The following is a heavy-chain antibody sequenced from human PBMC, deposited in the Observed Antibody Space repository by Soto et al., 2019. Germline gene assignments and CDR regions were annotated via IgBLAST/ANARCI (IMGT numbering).Heavy chain of an antibody. J-gene: IGHJ4*02. CDR1: GYTFTSYA. Sequence: GASVKVSCKASGYTFTSYAMHWVRQAPGQRLEWMGWINAGNGNTKYSQKLQGRVTITRDTSASTAYMELSSLRSEDTAVYYCARGGTTVTPFTFDYWGQGTLVTVSS. V-gene: IGHV1-3*01. CDR3: ARGGTTVTPFTFDY. CDR2: INAGNGNT. D-gene: IGHD4-17*01.